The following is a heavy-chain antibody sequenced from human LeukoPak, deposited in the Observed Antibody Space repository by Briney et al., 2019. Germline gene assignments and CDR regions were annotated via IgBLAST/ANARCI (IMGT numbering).Heavy chain of an antibody. CDR1: GYTFTSYD. CDR2: MNPNSGNT. J-gene: IGHJ5*02. CDR3: ARGRRGSSSWRYNWFDP. Sequence: ASVKVSCKASGYTFTSYDINWVRQATGQGLEWMGWMNPNSGNTGYAQKFQGRVTITRNTSISTAYTELSSLRSEDTAVYYCARGRRGSSSWRYNWFDPWGQGTLVTVSS. D-gene: IGHD6-13*01. V-gene: IGHV1-8*03.